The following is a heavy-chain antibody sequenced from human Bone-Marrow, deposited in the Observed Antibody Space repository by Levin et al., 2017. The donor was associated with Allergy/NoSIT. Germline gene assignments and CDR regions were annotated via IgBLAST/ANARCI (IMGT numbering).Heavy chain of an antibody. Sequence: LSLPCAASGFTFSSYAMHWVRQAPGKGLEWVAFISYDGSDKYYAESVKGRFTISRDDSKNTLYLQMYSLRAEDTAAYYCAKEGPGRDFDYWGQGTLVAVSS. J-gene: IGHJ4*02. V-gene: IGHV3-30*18. D-gene: IGHD1-14*01. CDR3: AKEGPGRDFDY. CDR1: GFTFSSYA. CDR2: ISYDGSDK.